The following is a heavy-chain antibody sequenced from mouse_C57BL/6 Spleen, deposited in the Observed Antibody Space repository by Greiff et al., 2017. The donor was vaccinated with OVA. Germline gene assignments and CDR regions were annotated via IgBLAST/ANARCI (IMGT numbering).Heavy chain of an antibody. V-gene: IGHV1-69*01. CDR3: ARSGRDGYYGYFDY. CDR2: IDPSDSYT. D-gene: IGHD2-3*01. CDR1: GYTFTSYW. J-gene: IGHJ2*01. Sequence: QVQLQQPGAELVMPGASVKLSCKASGYTFTSYWMHWVKQRPGQGLEWIGEIDPSDSYTNYNQKFKGKSTLTVDKSSSTAYMQLSSLTSEDSAVYYCARSGRDGYYGYFDYWGQGTTLTVSS.